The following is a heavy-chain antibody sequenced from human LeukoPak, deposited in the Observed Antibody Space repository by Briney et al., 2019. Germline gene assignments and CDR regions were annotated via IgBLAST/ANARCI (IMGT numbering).Heavy chain of an antibody. V-gene: IGHV5-51*01. J-gene: IGHJ4*02. CDR1: GYSFTSYW. D-gene: IGHD6-13*01. CDR3: VRHRSSSSWYREALDF. CDR2: IYPGDSDT. Sequence: GESLKISCKGSGYSFTSYWIGWVRQMPGKGLEWMGIIYPGDSDTRYSPSFQGQVTISADKSISTAYLQWSSLKASDTAIYYCVRHRSSSSWYREALDFWGQGTLVTVSS.